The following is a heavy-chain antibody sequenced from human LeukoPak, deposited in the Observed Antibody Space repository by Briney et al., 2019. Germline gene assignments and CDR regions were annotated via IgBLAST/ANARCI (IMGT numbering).Heavy chain of an antibody. CDR2: IYYSGST. CDR1: GFIFTNYF. J-gene: IGHJ4*02. D-gene: IGHD1-26*01. V-gene: IGHV4-59*01. Sequence: GSLRLSCAASGFIFTNYFMSWVRQAPGKGLEWIGYIYYSGSTNYNPSLKSRVTISVGTSKNQFSLKLSSVTAADTGVYYCARTEGYYLPFDYWGQGTLVTVSS. CDR3: ARTEGYYLPFDY.